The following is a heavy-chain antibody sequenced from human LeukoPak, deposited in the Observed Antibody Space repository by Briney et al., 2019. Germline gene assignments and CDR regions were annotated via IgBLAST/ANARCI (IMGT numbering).Heavy chain of an antibody. D-gene: IGHD1-14*01. Sequence: GASVKASRKTSDNTFTTYGVSWVRQAPGHGFQWMDWVSGYTGNTNYAERFRGRVNMTIDASTSTVYMELTNLRSDDTAVYFCARGEVSASLYCFDFLGQGTLVTVS. CDR1: DNTFTTYG. CDR3: ARGEVSASLYCFDF. V-gene: IGHV1-18*04. CDR2: VSGYTGNT. J-gene: IGHJ4*02.